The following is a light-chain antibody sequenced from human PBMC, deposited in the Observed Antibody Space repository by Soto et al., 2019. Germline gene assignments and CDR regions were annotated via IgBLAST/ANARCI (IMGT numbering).Light chain of an antibody. V-gene: IGKV1-5*03. CDR1: ESVTNW. CDR3: QQYNSYSRT. J-gene: IGKJ1*01. CDR2: KAS. Sequence: DIQMTQSPSTLSASVGDRVTITCRASESVTNWLAWYQQKPGRAPKLLIYKASTLESGVPSRFSGSGSGTEFTLTISSLQPDDFATYYCQQYNSYSRTFGQGTKVEFK.